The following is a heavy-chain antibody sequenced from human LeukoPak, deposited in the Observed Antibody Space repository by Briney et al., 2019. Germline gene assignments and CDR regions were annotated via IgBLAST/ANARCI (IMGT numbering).Heavy chain of an antibody. D-gene: IGHD6-19*01. Sequence: SGGSLRLSCAASGFTFSTYWMHWVRHAPGKGLVWVSLINSGGDDTRYADSVKGRFTISRDNAKNTLYLQMNSLRAEDTGVYYCARRIGYSSGHSAVYYFDYWGQGTLVTVSS. CDR3: ARRIGYSSGHSAVYYFDY. V-gene: IGHV3-74*01. CDR1: GFTFSTYW. CDR2: INSGGDDT. J-gene: IGHJ4*02.